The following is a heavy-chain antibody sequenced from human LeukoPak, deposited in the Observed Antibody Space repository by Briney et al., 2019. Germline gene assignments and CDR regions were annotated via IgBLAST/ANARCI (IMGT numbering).Heavy chain of an antibody. Sequence: PGRSPRLSCAASGFTFDDYAMHWVRQAPGKGLEWVSGISWNSGSIGYADSVKGRFTISGDNAKNSLYLQMNSLRAEDTALYYCAKDTVTVTQPRFNYYGMDVWGQGTTVTVSS. CDR3: AKDTVTVTQPRFNYYGMDV. V-gene: IGHV3-9*01. D-gene: IGHD4-4*01. CDR1: GFTFDDYA. J-gene: IGHJ6*02. CDR2: ISWNSGSI.